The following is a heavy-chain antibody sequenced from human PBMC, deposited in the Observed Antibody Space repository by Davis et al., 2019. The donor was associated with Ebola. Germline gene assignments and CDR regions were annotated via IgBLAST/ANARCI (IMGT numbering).Heavy chain of an antibody. V-gene: IGHV1-24*01. CDR2: FDPEDGET. Sequence: ASVKVSCKASGYTFTYRYLHWVRQAPGKGLEWMGGFDPEDGETTYAQKFQGRVTMTEDTSTDTAYMELSSLRSEDTAVYYCATAHDREYWGQGTLVTVSS. CDR3: ATAHDREY. CDR1: GYTFTYRY. J-gene: IGHJ4*02.